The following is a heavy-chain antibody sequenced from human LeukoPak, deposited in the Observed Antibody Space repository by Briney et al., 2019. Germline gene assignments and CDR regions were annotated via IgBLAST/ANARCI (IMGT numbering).Heavy chain of an antibody. V-gene: IGHV3-30*18. CDR3: AKHGYSSGYYFDY. D-gene: IGHD3-22*01. Sequence: GGSLRLSCAASGFTFSSYAMSWVRQAPGKGLEWVAVISYDGSNKYYADSVKGRFTISRDNSKNTLYLQMNSLRAEDTAVYYCAKHGYSSGYYFDYWGQGTLVTVSS. J-gene: IGHJ4*02. CDR1: GFTFSSYA. CDR2: ISYDGSNK.